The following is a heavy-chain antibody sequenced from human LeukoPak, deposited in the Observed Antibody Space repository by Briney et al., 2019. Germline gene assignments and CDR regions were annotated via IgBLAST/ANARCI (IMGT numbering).Heavy chain of an antibody. D-gene: IGHD3-10*01. CDR2: IYYSGST. Sequence: SETLSLTCTVSGGSISSYYWSWIRQPPGKGLEWIGYIYYSGSTNYNPSLKSRDTISVDTSKNQFSLKLSSVTAADTAVHYCARRLGGGPYWYFDLWGRGTLVTVSS. J-gene: IGHJ2*01. CDR1: GGSISSYY. V-gene: IGHV4-59*08. CDR3: ARRLGGGPYWYFDL.